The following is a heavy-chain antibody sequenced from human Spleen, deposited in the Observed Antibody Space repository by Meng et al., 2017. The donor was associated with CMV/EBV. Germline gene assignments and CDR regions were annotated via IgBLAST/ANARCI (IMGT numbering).Heavy chain of an antibody. Sequence: GGSLRLSCVASGFTFSTYWMTWVRQAPGKGLEWVSYISRGTSTIFYADSVQGRFTISRDNAKNLLFLQMTSLRAEDTAVYFCARDRGIVVVPETLDYYYPGMDVWGQGTTVTVSS. V-gene: IGHV3-48*04. CDR2: ISRGTSTI. J-gene: IGHJ6*02. D-gene: IGHD2-2*01. CDR1: GFTFSTYW. CDR3: ARDRGIVVVPETLDYYYPGMDV.